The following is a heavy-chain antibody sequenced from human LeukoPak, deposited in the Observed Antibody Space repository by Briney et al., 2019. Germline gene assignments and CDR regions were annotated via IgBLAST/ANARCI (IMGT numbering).Heavy chain of an antibody. J-gene: IGHJ4*02. CDR3: ARAPENCGGDCPFDY. D-gene: IGHD2-21*02. CDR1: GYTFTSYA. Sequence: ASVKVSCKASGYTFTSYAMHWVRQAPGQRLEWMGWINAGNGNTKYSQKFQGRVTITRDTSASTAYMELSSLRFEDTAVYYCARAPENCGGDCPFDYWGQGTLVTVSS. V-gene: IGHV1-3*01. CDR2: INAGNGNT.